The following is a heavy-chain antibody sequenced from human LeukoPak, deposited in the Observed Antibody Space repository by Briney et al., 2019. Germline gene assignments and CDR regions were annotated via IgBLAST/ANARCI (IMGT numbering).Heavy chain of an antibody. J-gene: IGHJ4*02. CDR3: ARVRSPSSSWFVADY. CDR2: INPNSGGT. V-gene: IGHV1-2*02. Sequence: GASVKVSCKASGYTFTGYYMHWVRQAPRQGLEWMGWINPNSGGTNYAQKFQGRVTMTRDTSISTAYMELSRLRSDDTAVYYCARVRSPSSSWFVADYWGQGTLVTVSS. D-gene: IGHD6-13*01. CDR1: GYTFTGYY.